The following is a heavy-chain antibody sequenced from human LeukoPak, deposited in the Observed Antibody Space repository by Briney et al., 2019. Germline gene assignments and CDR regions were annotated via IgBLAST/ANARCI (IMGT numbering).Heavy chain of an antibody. J-gene: IGHJ6*03. CDR1: GFTFSSYW. V-gene: IGHV3-23*01. CDR3: AKDGSPYYYYMDV. CDR2: ISGSGGST. Sequence: GGSLRLSCAASGFTFSSYWMHWVRQAPGKGLEWVSTISGSGGSTYYADSVKGRFTISRDNSKNTLYLQMNSLRADDTAVYYCAKDGSPYYYYMDVWGKGTTVTVSS. D-gene: IGHD1-26*01.